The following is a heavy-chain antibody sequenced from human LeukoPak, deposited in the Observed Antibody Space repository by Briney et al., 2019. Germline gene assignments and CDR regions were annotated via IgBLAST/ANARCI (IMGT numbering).Heavy chain of an antibody. D-gene: IGHD1-26*01. CDR3: ARDTGSNFFDP. Sequence: AASVKVSCKASGYTFTTYGIIWVRQAPGQGLEWMGWISTYNAKTKYAQNLQGRVAMTTDTSTSTVYMELRSLTSDDTAVYYCARDTGSNFFDPWGQGTLVTVAS. CDR2: ISTYNAKT. CDR1: GYTFTTYG. J-gene: IGHJ5*02. V-gene: IGHV1-18*01.